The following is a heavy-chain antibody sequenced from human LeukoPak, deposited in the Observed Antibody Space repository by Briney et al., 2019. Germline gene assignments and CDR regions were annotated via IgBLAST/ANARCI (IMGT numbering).Heavy chain of an antibody. CDR2: ISASGSST. CDR1: GFSFKDYW. Sequence: GGSLRLSCAASGFSFKDYWMSWVRQAPGKGLEWVSGISASGSSTYYADSVKGRFTISRDNSKNTLSLQMNSLRAEDTAVYYCAKAHYDILTGYSALFDYWGQGTLVTVSS. J-gene: IGHJ4*02. CDR3: AKAHYDILTGYSALFDY. V-gene: IGHV3-23*01. D-gene: IGHD3-9*01.